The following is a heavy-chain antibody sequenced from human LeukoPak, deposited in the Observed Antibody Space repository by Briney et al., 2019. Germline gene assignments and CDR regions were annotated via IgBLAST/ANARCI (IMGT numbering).Heavy chain of an antibody. Sequence: SVKVSCKASGGTFISYTISWVRQAPGQGLEWMGRIIPILGIANYAQKFQGRVTITADKSTSTAYMELSSLRSEDTAVYYCARDPDCTNGVCSGRFDPWGQGTLVTVSS. CDR1: GGTFISYT. CDR3: ARDPDCTNGVCSGRFDP. D-gene: IGHD2-8*01. CDR2: IIPILGIA. J-gene: IGHJ5*02. V-gene: IGHV1-69*04.